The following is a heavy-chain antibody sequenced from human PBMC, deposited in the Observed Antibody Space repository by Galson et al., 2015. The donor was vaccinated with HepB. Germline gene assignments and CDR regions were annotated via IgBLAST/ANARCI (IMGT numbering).Heavy chain of an antibody. V-gene: IGHV4-59*01. CDR1: GVSISSYY. D-gene: IGHD3-22*01. J-gene: IGHJ1*01. CDR3: ARDGMDSSGYYAEYFQH. Sequence: SETLSLTCTVSGVSISSYYWSWIRQPPGKGLEWIGYIYHSGNTNYNPSLKNRVTISVDTSKNQFSLKLSSVTAADTAMYYCARDGMDSSGYYAEYFQHWGQGTLVTVSS. CDR2: IYHSGNT.